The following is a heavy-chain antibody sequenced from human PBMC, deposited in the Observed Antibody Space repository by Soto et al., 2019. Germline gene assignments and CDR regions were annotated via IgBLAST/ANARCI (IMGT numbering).Heavy chain of an antibody. D-gene: IGHD2-2*01. Sequence: PGGSLRLSCAASGFTFSNAWMSWVRQAPGKGLEWVGRIKSKTDGGTTDYAAPVKGRFTISRDDSKNTLYLQMNSLKTEDTAVYYCAKDPNIVVVPAARPYYYYYMDVWGKGTTVTVSS. CDR2: IKSKTDGGTT. CDR3: AKDPNIVVVPAARPYYYYYMDV. CDR1: GFTFSNAW. J-gene: IGHJ6*03. V-gene: IGHV3-15*01.